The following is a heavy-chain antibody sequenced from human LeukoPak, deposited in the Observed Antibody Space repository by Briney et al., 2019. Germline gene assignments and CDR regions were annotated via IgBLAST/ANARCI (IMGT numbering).Heavy chain of an antibody. CDR1: GYTFTSYG. J-gene: IGHJ4*02. V-gene: IGHV1-18*01. CDR3: ARSLPCYDSSGSFDY. D-gene: IGHD3-22*01. Sequence: GASVKVSCKASGYTFTSYGISWARQAPGQGLEWMGWISAYNGNTNYAQKLQGRVTMTTDTSTSTAYMELRSLRSDDTAVYYCARSLPCYDSSGSFDYWGQGTLVTVSS. CDR2: ISAYNGNT.